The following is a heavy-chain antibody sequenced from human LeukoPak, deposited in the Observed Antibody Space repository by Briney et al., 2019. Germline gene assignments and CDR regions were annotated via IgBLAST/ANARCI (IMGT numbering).Heavy chain of an antibody. J-gene: IGHJ4*02. CDR1: GGSISSGGYY. V-gene: IGHV4-30-2*01. D-gene: IGHD5-18*01. Sequence: TLSLTCTVSGGSISSGGYYWSWIRQPPGKGLEWIGYIYHSGSTYYNPSLKSRVTIPVDRSKNQFSLKLSSVTAADTAVYYCARDEGYSYGFSPYWGQGTLVTVSS. CDR2: IYHSGST. CDR3: ARDEGYSYGFSPY.